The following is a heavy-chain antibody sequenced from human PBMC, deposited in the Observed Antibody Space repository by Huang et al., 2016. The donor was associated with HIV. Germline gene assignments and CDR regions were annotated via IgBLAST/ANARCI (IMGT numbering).Heavy chain of an antibody. CDR2: ISNDDDNK. CDR1: GFTFSSYG. CDR3: ARGPIRFLAWLLNFDY. D-gene: IGHD3-3*01. Sequence: QILLIESGGGVVQPGRSLRLSCAASGFTFSSYGMHWVRQAPGKGLRGGAVISNDDDNKYYEDSVRGRFTISRDNSKNTLYLQMNSLRIEDTAVYYCARGPIRFLAWLLNFDYWGQGALVTVSS. V-gene: IGHV3-30*03. J-gene: IGHJ4*02.